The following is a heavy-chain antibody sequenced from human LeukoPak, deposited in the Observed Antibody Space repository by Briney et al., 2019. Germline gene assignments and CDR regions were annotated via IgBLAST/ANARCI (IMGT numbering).Heavy chain of an antibody. J-gene: IGHJ4*02. CDR3: ARGEQQLVKY. D-gene: IGHD6-13*01. CDR2: TYYSGRT. CDR1: GGSISTYY. V-gene: IGHV4-59*01. Sequence: SETLSLTCTVSGGSISTYYWSWIRQPPGKGLEWIGYTYYSGRTNYSPSLKNRVTISVDTSKNQFSLKLNSVTAADTAVYYCARGEQQLVKYWGQGTLVTVSS.